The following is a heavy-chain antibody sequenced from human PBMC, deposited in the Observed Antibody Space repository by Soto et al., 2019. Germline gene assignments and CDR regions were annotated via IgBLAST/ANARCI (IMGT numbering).Heavy chain of an antibody. V-gene: IGHV3-23*01. CDR2: ISGSAGST. D-gene: IGHD6-13*01. CDR3: AKAGGAAGTVDYFDY. Sequence: DVQLLESGGDLVQPGGSLRLSCAASGFTFNNYAINWVRQSPGKGLEWVSVISGSAGSTYYADSVKGRFTITRDNSKNTLYLQMNSLRAEDTAVYYCAKAGGAAGTVDYFDYWGQGTLVTVSS. J-gene: IGHJ4*02. CDR1: GFTFNNYA.